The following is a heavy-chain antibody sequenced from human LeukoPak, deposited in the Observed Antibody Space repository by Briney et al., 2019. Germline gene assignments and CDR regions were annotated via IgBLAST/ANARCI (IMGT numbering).Heavy chain of an antibody. D-gene: IGHD3-16*01. CDR3: ARILGSYSDY. J-gene: IGHJ4*02. Sequence: GGSLRLSCAASGFTFSSYGMHWVRQAPGKGLEWVAVISYDGSNKYYADSVKGRSTISRDNSKNTLYLQMNSLRAEDTAVYYCARILGSYSDYWGQGTLVTVSS. CDR2: ISYDGSNK. V-gene: IGHV3-30*03. CDR1: GFTFSSYG.